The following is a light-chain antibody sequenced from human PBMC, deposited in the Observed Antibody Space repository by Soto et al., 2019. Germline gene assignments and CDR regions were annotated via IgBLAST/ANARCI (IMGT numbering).Light chain of an antibody. CDR1: SSDVGGYNY. Sequence: QSVLTQPASVSGSPGQSITISCTGTSSDVGGYNYVSWYQQHPGKAPKLMIYEVSNRPSGVSNRFSGSKSGNTASLTISGLQAEDEADYYCAGWDDSLSGVVFGGGTKLTVL. CDR2: EVS. V-gene: IGLV2-14*01. J-gene: IGLJ2*01. CDR3: AGWDDSLSGVV.